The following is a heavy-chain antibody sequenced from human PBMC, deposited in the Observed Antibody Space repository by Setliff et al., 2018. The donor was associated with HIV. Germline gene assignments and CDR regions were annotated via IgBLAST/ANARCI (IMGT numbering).Heavy chain of an antibody. CDR2: ISGSGGST. J-gene: IGHJ4*02. CDR1: GFTFSSYA. CDR3: AKDQHYGSGTYWEGDDY. D-gene: IGHD3-10*01. V-gene: IGHV3-23*01. Sequence: GGSLRLSCAASGFTFSSYAMSWVRQAPGKGLEWVSAISGSGGSTYYADSVKGRFTISRDNSKNTLYLQMNSLRAEDTAVYYCAKDQHYGSGTYWEGDDYWGQGTLVTVSS.